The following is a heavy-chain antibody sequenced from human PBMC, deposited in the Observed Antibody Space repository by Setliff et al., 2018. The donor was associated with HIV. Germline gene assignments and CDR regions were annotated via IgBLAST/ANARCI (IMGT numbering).Heavy chain of an antibody. CDR3: ARARGYGYSYDYMDV. Sequence: SETLSLTCTISGGSISYYYWGWIRQPPGKGLEWIGTMYYDGNTNYNPSLESRATILIDSSTEFSLKLRSVSASDTAVYFCARARGYGYSYDYMDVWGKGTTVTVSS. V-gene: IGHV4-59*01. J-gene: IGHJ6*03. CDR2: MYYDGNT. CDR1: GGSISYYY. D-gene: IGHD5-18*01.